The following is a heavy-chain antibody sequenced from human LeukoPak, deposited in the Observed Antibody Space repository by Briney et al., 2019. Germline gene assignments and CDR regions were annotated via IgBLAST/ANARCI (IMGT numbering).Heavy chain of an antibody. D-gene: IGHD5-18*01. CDR1: GGSISSYY. CDR2: IYYSVRT. J-gene: IGHJ6*03. CDR3: ARTEESGYSYVYFGYYYYMDV. V-gene: IGHV4-59*01. Sequence: SETLSLTCTVSGGSISSYYWSWIRQPPGKGPEWIGSIYYSVRTYYNPSLKSRVTISVDTSKNQFSLKLSSVTAADTAVYYCARTEESGYSYVYFGYYYYMDVWGKGTTVTVSS.